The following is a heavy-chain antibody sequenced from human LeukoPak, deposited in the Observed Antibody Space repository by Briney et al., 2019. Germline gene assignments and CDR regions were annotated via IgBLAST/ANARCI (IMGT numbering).Heavy chain of an antibody. V-gene: IGHV4-30-2*01. CDR1: GGSISSGGYY. CDR2: IYHSGST. J-gene: IGHJ4*02. D-gene: IGHD2-2*01. Sequence: TLSLTCTVSGGSISSGGYYWSWIRQPPGKGLEWIGYIYHSGSTYYNPSLKSRVTISVDRSKNQFSLKLSSVTAADTAVYYCARAHIVVVPAAIGVYYFDYWGQGTLVTVSS. CDR3: ARAHIVVVPAAIGVYYFDY.